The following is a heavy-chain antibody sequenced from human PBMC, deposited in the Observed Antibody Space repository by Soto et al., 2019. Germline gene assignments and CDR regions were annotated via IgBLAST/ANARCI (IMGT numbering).Heavy chain of an antibody. V-gene: IGHV3-30*18. J-gene: IGHJ4*02. CDR3: AKDRPRSGWYVGSDY. Sequence: PGGSLRLSCAASGLTFSSYGMHWVRQAPGKGLEWVAVISYDGSNKYYADSVKGRFTISRDNSKNTLYLQMNSLRAEDTAVYYCAKDRPRSGWYVGSDYWGQGTLVTVSS. CDR2: ISYDGSNK. CDR1: GLTFSSYG. D-gene: IGHD6-19*01.